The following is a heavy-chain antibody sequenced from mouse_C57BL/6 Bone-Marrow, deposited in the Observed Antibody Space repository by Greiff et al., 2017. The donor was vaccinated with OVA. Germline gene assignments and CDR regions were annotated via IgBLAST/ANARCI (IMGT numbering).Heavy chain of an antibody. CDR3: ARQGYAMDY. Sequence: EVQVVESGGGLVQPGGSLKLSCAASGFTFSDYYMYWVRQTPEKRLEWVAYISNGGGSTYYPDTVKGRFTISRDNAKNTLYLQMSRLKSEDTAMYYCARQGYAMDYWGQGTSVTVSS. J-gene: IGHJ4*01. CDR1: GFTFSDYY. CDR2: ISNGGGST. V-gene: IGHV5-12*01.